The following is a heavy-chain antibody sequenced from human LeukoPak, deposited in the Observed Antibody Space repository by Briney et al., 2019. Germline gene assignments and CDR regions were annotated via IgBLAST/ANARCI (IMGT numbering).Heavy chain of an antibody. CDR1: GFTFSSYA. Sequence: GGSLRLSYAASGFTFSSYAMSWVRQAPGKGLEWVSAISGSGGSTYYADSVKGRFTISRDNSKNTLYLQMNTLRAEDTAVYYCAKVPGITIFGVVNYWGQGTLVTVSS. V-gene: IGHV3-23*01. CDR3: AKVPGITIFGVVNY. J-gene: IGHJ4*02. D-gene: IGHD3-3*01. CDR2: ISGSGGST.